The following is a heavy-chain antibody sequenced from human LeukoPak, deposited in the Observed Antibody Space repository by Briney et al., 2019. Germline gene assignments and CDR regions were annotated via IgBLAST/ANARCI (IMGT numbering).Heavy chain of an antibody. CDR3: ASTAAVAGTMAYFQH. J-gene: IGHJ1*01. Sequence: GASVKVSCKASGYTFTSYYMHWVRQAPGQGLEWMGWINPNSGGTNYAQKFQGRVTMTRDTSISTAYMELSRLRSDDTAVYYCASTAAVAGTMAYFQHWGQGTLVTVSS. V-gene: IGHV1-2*02. CDR2: INPNSGGT. D-gene: IGHD6-19*01. CDR1: GYTFTSYY.